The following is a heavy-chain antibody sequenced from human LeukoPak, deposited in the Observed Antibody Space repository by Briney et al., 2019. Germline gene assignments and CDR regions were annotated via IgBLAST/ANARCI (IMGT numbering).Heavy chain of an antibody. CDR2: IIPIFGTA. D-gene: IGHD5-24*01. J-gene: IGHJ6*03. Sequence: GASVKVSCKASGGTFSSYAISWVRQAPGQGPEWMGRIIPIFGTANYAQKFQGRVTTTTNESTSTAYMELSSLRSEDTAVYYCARAREMATISDYYYYYMDVWGKGTTVTVSS. CDR3: ARAREMATISDYYYYYMDV. V-gene: IGHV1-69*05. CDR1: GGTFSSYA.